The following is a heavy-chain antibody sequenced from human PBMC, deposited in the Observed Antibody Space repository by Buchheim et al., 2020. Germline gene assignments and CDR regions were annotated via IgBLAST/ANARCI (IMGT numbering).Heavy chain of an antibody. CDR3: ARNAYYYYYGMGI. Sequence: QVQLQQWGAGLLKPSETLSLTCAVYGGSFSGYYWSWIRQPPGKGLEWIGEINHSGSTNYNPSLKSRVTISVDTSKNQFSLKLSSVTAADTAVYYCARNAYYYYYGMGIWGQGTT. CDR2: INHSGST. V-gene: IGHV4-34*01. J-gene: IGHJ6*02. CDR1: GGSFSGYY.